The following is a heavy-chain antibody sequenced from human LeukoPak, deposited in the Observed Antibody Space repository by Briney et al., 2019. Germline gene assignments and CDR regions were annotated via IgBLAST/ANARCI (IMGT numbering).Heavy chain of an antibody. J-gene: IGHJ4*02. V-gene: IGHV3-23*01. D-gene: IGHD1-26*01. CDR1: GFTFSSYA. Sequence: GGSLRLSCAASGFTFSSYAMSWVRPDPGKGLEWVSAISGPAGSWDYADSVKGRFTISRDNSKNTLFLQMNRLRAEDTAIYYCAKKVGLVAAPLSYSDVGGQGTLVTVSS. CDR3: AKKVGLVAAPLSYSDV. CDR2: ISGPAGSW.